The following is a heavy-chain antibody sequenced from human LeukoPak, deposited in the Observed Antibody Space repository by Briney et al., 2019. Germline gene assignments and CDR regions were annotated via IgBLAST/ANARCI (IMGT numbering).Heavy chain of an antibody. D-gene: IGHD6-19*01. J-gene: IGHJ4*02. Sequence: PSETLSLTCAVYGGSFSGYYWSWIRQPPGKGLEWIGEINHSGSTNYNPSLKSRVTISVDTSKNQFSLKLSSVTAADTAVYYCARDNGSHSSGWYGVDYWGQGTLVTVSS. CDR2: INHSGST. CDR3: ARDNGSHSSGWYGVDY. CDR1: GGSFSGYY. V-gene: IGHV4-34*01.